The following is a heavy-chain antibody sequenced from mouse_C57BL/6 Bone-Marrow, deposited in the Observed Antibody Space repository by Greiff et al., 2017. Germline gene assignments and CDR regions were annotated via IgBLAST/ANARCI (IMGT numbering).Heavy chain of an antibody. D-gene: IGHD3-2*02. CDR2: IYPGDGDT. J-gene: IGHJ4*01. Sequence: QVQLQQSGPELVKPGASVKISCKASGYAFSSSWMNWVKQRPGKGLEWIGRIYPGDGDTNYNGKFKGKATLTADTSSSTAYMQLSSLTSEDSAVYFCARSRQLRLLSAMDYWGQGTSVTVSS. CDR1: GYAFSSSW. V-gene: IGHV1-82*01. CDR3: ARSRQLRLLSAMDY.